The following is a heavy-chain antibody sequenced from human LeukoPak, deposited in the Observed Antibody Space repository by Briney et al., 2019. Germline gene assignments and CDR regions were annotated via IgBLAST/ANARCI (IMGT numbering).Heavy chain of an antibody. J-gene: IGHJ4*02. D-gene: IGHD6-19*01. CDR2: INHSGST. CDR3: ARWRLSSGQAFDY. V-gene: IGHV4-34*01. CDR1: GGSFSGYY. Sequence: KSSETLSLTCAVYGGSFSGYYWSWIRQPPGKGLEWIGEINHSGSTNYNPSLKSRVTISVDTSKNQFSLKLSSVTAADTAVYYCARWRLSSGQAFDYWGQGTLVTVSS.